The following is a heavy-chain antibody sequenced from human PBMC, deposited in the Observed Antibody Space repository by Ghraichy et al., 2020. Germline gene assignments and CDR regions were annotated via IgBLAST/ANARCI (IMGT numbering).Heavy chain of an antibody. V-gene: IGHV3-48*02. CDR1: GFTFSYYS. Sequence: GGSLRLPCAASGFTFSYYSMNWVRQAPGKGLEWISYISSGSRTIYYADSVKGRLTISRDNAKNSLYLQMNSLRDEDTATYYCARGVEGLALYYYFYGMDVWGQGTTVTVSS. CDR2: ISSGSRTI. D-gene: IGHD2-2*02. J-gene: IGHJ6*02. CDR3: ARGVEGLALYYYFYGMDV.